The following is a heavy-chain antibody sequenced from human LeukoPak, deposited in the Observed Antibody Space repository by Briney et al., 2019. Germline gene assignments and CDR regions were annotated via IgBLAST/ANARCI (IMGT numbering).Heavy chain of an antibody. V-gene: IGHV4-59*01. J-gene: IGHJ5*02. Sequence: SETLSLTCTVSGGSISSYYWSWIRQPPGKGLEWIGYIYYSGSTNYNPSLKSRVTISVDTSKNQFSLKLSSVTAADTAVYYCARGELRSFFDLWGQGTLVTVSS. CDR1: GGSISSYY. CDR2: IYYSGST. D-gene: IGHD3-3*01. CDR3: ARGELRSFFDL.